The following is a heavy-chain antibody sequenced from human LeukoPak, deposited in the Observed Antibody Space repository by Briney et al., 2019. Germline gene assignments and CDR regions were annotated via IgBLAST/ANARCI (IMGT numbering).Heavy chain of an antibody. V-gene: IGHV4-39*01. J-gene: IGHJ4*02. D-gene: IGHD2-15*01. CDR2: IYYSGST. CDR1: GGSINSSSYY. Sequence: SETLSLTCTVSGGSINSSSYYWGWIRQPPGKGLEWIGSIYYSGSTYYNPSLKSRVTISVDTSKNQFSLKLSSVTAADTAVYYCARQAPGVVVAATLFDYWGQGTLVTVSS. CDR3: ARQAPGVVVAATLFDY.